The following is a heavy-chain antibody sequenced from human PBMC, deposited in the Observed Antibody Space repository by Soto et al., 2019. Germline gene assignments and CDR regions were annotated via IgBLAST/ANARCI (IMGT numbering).Heavy chain of an antibody. V-gene: IGHV1-18*01. CDR3: ARSGEHPLDY. CDR1: GYSFPHYV. J-gene: IGHJ4*01. D-gene: IGHD1-26*01. Sequence: ASVKVSCKTSGYSFPHYVINWVRQAPGHGLEWMGFSTHTGNTNYAQNFQGRVVLTTDTSTSTAYMEVTSLRSYDTAVYYCARSGEHPLDYWG. CDR2: STHTGNT.